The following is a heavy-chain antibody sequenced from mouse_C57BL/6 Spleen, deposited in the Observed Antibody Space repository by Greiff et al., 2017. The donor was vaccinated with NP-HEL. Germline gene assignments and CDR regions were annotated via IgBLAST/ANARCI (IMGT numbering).Heavy chain of an antibody. CDR1: GFTFSSYG. D-gene: IGHD2-1*01. V-gene: IGHV5-6*01. Sequence: EVKLMESGGDLVKPGGSLKLSCAASGFTFSSYGMSWVRQTPDKRLEWVATISSGGSYTYYPDSVKGRFTISRDNAKNTLYLQMSSLKSEDTAMYYCASQYGNWYFDVWGTGTTVTVSS. CDR2: ISSGGSYT. J-gene: IGHJ1*03. CDR3: ASQYGNWYFDV.